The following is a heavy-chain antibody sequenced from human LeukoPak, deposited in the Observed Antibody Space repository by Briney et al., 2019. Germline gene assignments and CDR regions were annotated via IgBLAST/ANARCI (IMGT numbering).Heavy chain of an antibody. CDR2: ISGSGGST. CDR3: AKYGLAGSGRCHDASDI. J-gene: IGHJ3*02. D-gene: IGHD3-10*01. V-gene: IGHV3-23*01. CDR1: GFTFSSYG. Sequence: PGGSLRLSCVASGFTFSSYGMTWVRQAPGKGLEWVSAISGSGGSTYYADSVKGRSTISRDNSKNTLYLQMNSLRAEDTAVYYCAKYGLAGSGRCHDASDIWGQGTMVTVSS.